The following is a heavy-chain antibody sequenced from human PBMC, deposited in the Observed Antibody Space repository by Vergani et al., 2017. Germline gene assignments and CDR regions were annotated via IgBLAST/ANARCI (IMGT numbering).Heavy chain of an antibody. CDR3: AREGERGDGYHNPGGRQFDP. Sequence: EVQLLESGGGLVQPGGSLRLSCAASGFTFSSYSMNWVRQAPGKGLEWVSSISSSSSYIYYADSVKGRFTISRDNAKNSLYLQMNSLRAEDTAVYYCAREGERGDGYHNPGGRQFDPWGQGTLVTVSS. V-gene: IGHV3-21*01. J-gene: IGHJ5*02. D-gene: IGHD5-24*01. CDR1: GFTFSSYS. CDR2: ISSSSSYI.